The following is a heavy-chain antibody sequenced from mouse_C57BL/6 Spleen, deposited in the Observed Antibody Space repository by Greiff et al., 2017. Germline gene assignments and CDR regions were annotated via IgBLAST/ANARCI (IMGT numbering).Heavy chain of an antibody. V-gene: IGHV1-69*01. J-gene: IGHJ2*01. Sequence: VQLQQPGAELVMPGASVKLSCKASGYTFTSYWMHWVKQRPGQGLEWLGEIDPSDSYTNYNQKFKGKYTLTVDKSSSTAYMQLSSLTSEDSAVYDGARAGYYGRVYYFDYWGQGTTRTVSS. CDR3: ARAGYYGRVYYFDY. D-gene: IGHD1-1*01. CDR2: IDPSDSYT. CDR1: GYTFTSYW.